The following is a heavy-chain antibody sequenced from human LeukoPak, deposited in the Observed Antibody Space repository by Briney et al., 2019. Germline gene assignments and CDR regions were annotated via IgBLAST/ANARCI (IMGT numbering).Heavy chain of an antibody. CDR3: ARDSSDYGDYHFDY. V-gene: IGHV4-4*07. Sequence: SETLSLTCTVSGGSISSYYWSWIRQPAGKGQEWIGRIYTSGSTNYNPSLKSRVTMSVDTSKNQFSLKLSSVTAADTAVYYCARDSSDYGDYHFDYWGQGTLVTVSS. D-gene: IGHD4-17*01. CDR2: IYTSGST. CDR1: GGSISSYY. J-gene: IGHJ4*02.